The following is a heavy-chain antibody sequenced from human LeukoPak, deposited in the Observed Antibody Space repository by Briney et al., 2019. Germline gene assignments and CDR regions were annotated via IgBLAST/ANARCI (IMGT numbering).Heavy chain of an antibody. D-gene: IGHD3-9*01. V-gene: IGHV4-38-2*02. CDR3: AIEPVTYYDILTGYYSDY. CDR2: IYHSGST. CDR1: GYSISSGYY. J-gene: IGHJ4*02. Sequence: PSETLSLTCTVSGYSISSGYYWGWIRQPPGKGLEWIGSIYHSGSTYYNPSLKSRVTISVDTSKNQFSLKLSSVTAADTAVYYCAIEPVTYYDILTGYYSDYWGQGTLVTVSS.